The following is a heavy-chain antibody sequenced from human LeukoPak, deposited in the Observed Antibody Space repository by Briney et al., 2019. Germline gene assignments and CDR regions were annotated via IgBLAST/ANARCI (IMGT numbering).Heavy chain of an antibody. J-gene: IGHJ3*02. V-gene: IGHV4-61*02. Sequence: PSHTLSLTCTVSGCSISSGSYYWSWIPQPAGKGLVWIGCIYTSGSTNYNPSLKSRVTISVDTSKTQFSLKLSSVTPADTAVYYCARDSRITMIVVPFDIWGQGTMVTVSS. CDR2: IYTSGST. CDR1: GCSISSGSYY. D-gene: IGHD3-22*01. CDR3: ARDSRITMIVVPFDI.